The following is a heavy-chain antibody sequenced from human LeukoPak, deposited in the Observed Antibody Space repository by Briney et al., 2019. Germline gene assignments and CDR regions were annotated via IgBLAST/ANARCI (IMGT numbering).Heavy chain of an antibody. CDR3: ARDIVPGHFDY. D-gene: IGHD3-16*02. V-gene: IGHV4-38-2*02. CDR2: IDHSGTT. Sequence: SETLSLTCAVSGYSISSGHYWGWIRQPPGKGLEGIGSIDHSGTTYYNPSLKSRVSISVDMSKNQFSLNLSSVTAADTAVYYCARDIVPGHFDYWGQGTLVTVSS. CDR1: GYSISSGHY. J-gene: IGHJ4*02.